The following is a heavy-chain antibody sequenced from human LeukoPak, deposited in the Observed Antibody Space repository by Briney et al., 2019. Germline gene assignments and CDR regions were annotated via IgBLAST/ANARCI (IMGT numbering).Heavy chain of an antibody. CDR3: ARADFGDYEWYFDL. V-gene: IGHV4-59*01. CDR1: GGPIRDYY. CDR2: VYYSGST. J-gene: IGHJ2*01. D-gene: IGHD4-17*01. Sequence: SETLSLTCTDSGGPIRDYYWSWIRQASGKGLEWIGSVYYSGSTIYNPSLKSRVTISMDTSKKHFSLQLTSVTAAETAVYYCARADFGDYEWYFDLWGRGTLVTVSS.